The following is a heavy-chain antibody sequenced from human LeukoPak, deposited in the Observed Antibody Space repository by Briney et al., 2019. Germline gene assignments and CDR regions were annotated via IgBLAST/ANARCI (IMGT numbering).Heavy chain of an antibody. CDR1: GGSISSGGYS. J-gene: IGHJ4*02. CDR3: AREGGGIYDSSGYYPGTFDY. D-gene: IGHD3-22*01. V-gene: IGHV4-61*08. CDR2: VYYRGST. Sequence: SETLSLTCAVSGGSISSGGYSWSWIRQPPGKGLEWIGYVYYRGSTNYNASLKSRVTISVDTSKNQFSLKLSSVTAADTAVYYCAREGGGIYDSSGYYPGTFDYWGQGTLVTVSS.